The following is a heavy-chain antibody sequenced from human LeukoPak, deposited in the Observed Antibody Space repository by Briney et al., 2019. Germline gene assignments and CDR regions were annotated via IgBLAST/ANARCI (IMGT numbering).Heavy chain of an antibody. D-gene: IGHD5-24*01. CDR3: AKDRRRDGYNFSFDY. Sequence: GGSLRLSCAASGFSLSSSSMNWVRQAPGKGLEWVSGLSGSGGSTYYADSVKGRFTISRDNSKNTLYLQMNSLRAEDTAVYYCAKDRRRDGYNFSFDYWGQGTLVTVSS. J-gene: IGHJ4*02. CDR2: LSGSGGST. CDR1: GFSLSSSS. V-gene: IGHV3-23*01.